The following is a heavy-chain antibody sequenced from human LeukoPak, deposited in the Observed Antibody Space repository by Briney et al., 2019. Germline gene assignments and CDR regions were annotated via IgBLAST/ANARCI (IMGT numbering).Heavy chain of an antibody. CDR3: ARRTATPYNWFDP. J-gene: IGHJ5*02. CDR2: IYTSGST. D-gene: IGHD2-15*01. CDR1: GGSISSYY. Sequence: PSETLSLTCTVSGGSISSYYWSWLRQPPGKGLEWIGYIYTSGSTNYNPSLKSRVTISVDTSKNQFSLKLSSVTAADTAVYYCARRTATPYNWFDPWGQGTLVTVSS. V-gene: IGHV4-4*09.